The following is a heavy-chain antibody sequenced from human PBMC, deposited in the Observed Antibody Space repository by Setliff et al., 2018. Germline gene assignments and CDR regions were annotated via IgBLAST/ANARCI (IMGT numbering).Heavy chain of an antibody. V-gene: IGHV3-33*01. CDR3: ATGRVWSIFDI. CDR2: IWYDGSNE. D-gene: IGHD3-10*01. Sequence: GGSLRLSCAASGFTFSTYYMHWVRQPPGKGLEWVAVIWYDGSNEYYADSVKGRFTISRDNAKNSLYLQMNSLRAEDTAVYYCATGRVWSIFDIWGQGTMVTVSS. J-gene: IGHJ3*02. CDR1: GFTFSTYY.